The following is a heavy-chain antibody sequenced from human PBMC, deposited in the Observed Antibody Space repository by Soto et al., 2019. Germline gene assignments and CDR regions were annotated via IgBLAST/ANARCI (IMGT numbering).Heavy chain of an antibody. CDR3: ARGAGRSPVTRAFDI. CDR2: IKGGTGNT. D-gene: IGHD4-17*01. V-gene: IGHV1-3*01. CDR1: GYNFTNCA. Sequence: QVQLLQSAAELKMPGASLNLSCKTSGYNFTNCAVHWLRQAPGQRLEWLRWIKGGTGNTRFSERFQDRVTLTRDTSASTVYMELTGLKSEDTAIYYCARGAGRSPVTRAFDIWGQGTVVTVSS. J-gene: IGHJ3*02.